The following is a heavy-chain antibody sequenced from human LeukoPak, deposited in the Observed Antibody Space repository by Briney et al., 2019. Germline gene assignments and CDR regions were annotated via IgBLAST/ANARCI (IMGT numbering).Heavy chain of an antibody. Sequence: ASVKVSCKASGYTFTNYPMNWVRQAPGQGLEWMGWINTNTGNPTYAQGFTGRFVFSLDTSVTTAYLQISSLEAEDTAVYYCAKENSWHHFDYWGQGTLVTVSS. J-gene: IGHJ4*02. CDR1: GYTFTNYP. CDR2: INTNTGNP. V-gene: IGHV7-4-1*02. CDR3: AKENSWHHFDY. D-gene: IGHD6-13*01.